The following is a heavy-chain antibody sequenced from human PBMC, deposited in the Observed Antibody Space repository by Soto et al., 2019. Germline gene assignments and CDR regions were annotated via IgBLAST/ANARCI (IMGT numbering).Heavy chain of an antibody. CDR2: ISAYNGKT. Sequence: GSSVKVSCKASGYTFIRYGISWVRQAPGQGLEWMGWISAYNGKTNYAQKLQGRVTMTTDTSTSTAYMELRSLRSDDTAVYYCARDVPVPPGNPRDWFDPCGQGTLDTVSS. J-gene: IGHJ5*02. CDR3: ARDVPVPPGNPRDWFDP. V-gene: IGHV1-18*01. CDR1: GYTFIRYG. D-gene: IGHD2-2*01.